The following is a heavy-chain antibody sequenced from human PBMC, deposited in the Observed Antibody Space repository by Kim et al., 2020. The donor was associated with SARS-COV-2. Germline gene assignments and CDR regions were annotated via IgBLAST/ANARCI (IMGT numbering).Heavy chain of an antibody. V-gene: IGHV5-51*01. CDR1: GYSFTSYW. Sequence: GESLKISCKGSGYSFTSYWIGWVRQMPGKGLEWMGIIYPGDSDTRYSPSFQGQVTISADKSISTAYLQWSSLKASDTAMYYCARLLLWFGESGGGFDYWGQGTLVTVSS. CDR3: ARLLLWFGESGGGFDY. CDR2: IYPGDSDT. D-gene: IGHD3-10*01. J-gene: IGHJ4*02.